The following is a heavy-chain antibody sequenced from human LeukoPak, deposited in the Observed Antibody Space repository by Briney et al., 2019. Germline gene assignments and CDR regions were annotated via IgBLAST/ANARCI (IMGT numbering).Heavy chain of an antibody. D-gene: IGHD2-2*01. CDR3: ARRRVLRPDGAFDI. J-gene: IGHJ3*02. V-gene: IGHV4-4*07. CDR2: IYTSGST. Sequence: SETLSLPCTVSGGSISSYYWSWIRQPAGKGLEWIGRIYTSGSTNYNPSLKSRVTMSVDTSKNQFSLKLSSVTAADTAVYYCARRRVLRPDGAFDIWGQGTMVTVSS. CDR1: GGSISSYY.